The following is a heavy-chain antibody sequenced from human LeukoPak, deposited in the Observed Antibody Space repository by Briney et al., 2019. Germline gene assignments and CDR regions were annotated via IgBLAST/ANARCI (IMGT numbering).Heavy chain of an antibody. D-gene: IGHD6-19*01. J-gene: IGHJ4*02. V-gene: IGHV4-59*01. CDR1: GGSFSGYY. CDR2: IYYGGST. CDR3: ARVLIAVSAFDY. Sequence: SETLSLTCAVYGGSFSGYYWSWIRQPPGKGLEWIGYIYYGGSTNYNPSLENRVTISVDTSKSQFSLMLTSVTAADTGVYFCARVLIAVSAFDYWGRGVLATVSS.